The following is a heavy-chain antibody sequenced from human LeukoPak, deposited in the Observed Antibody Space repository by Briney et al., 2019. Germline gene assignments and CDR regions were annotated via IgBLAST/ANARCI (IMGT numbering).Heavy chain of an antibody. CDR3: ARATYCSGGSCYHGAGYYYMDV. Sequence: PSETLSLTCTVSGDSISGFYWSWIRQPPGKGLEWIGYIYYSGTTNYNPSLKSRLTISVDTSKNQFSLKLSSVTAADTAVYYCARATYCSGGSCYHGAGYYYMDVGGKGTTVTVSS. J-gene: IGHJ6*03. CDR2: IYYSGTT. CDR1: GDSISGFY. D-gene: IGHD2-15*01. V-gene: IGHV4-59*01.